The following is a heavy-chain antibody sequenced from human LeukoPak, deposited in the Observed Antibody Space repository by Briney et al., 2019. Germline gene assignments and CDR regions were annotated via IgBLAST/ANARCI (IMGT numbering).Heavy chain of an antibody. D-gene: IGHD1-26*01. CDR2: IYVSGDT. CDR3: ARDSPISGSYYGGLGY. J-gene: IGHJ4*02. Sequence: GGSLRLSCAASGFTVSDFYMSWVRQAPGKGLEWVSLIYVSGDTYYTDSVKGRFTISRDTSENTLYLQMNSLRVEDTAVYYCARDSPISGSYYGGLGYWGQGTLVTVSS. V-gene: IGHV3-53*01. CDR1: GFTVSDFY.